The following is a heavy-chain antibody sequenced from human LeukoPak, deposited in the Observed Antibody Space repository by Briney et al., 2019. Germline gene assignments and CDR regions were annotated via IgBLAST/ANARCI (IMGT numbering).Heavy chain of an antibody. Sequence: SETLSLTCTVSGGSISSYYWSWIRQPPGKGLEWIGYIYYSGSTNYNPSLKSRVTISVDTSKNQFSLKLSSVTAADTAVYYCAREDYYDSSGYYGGAFDIWGQGTMVTVSS. J-gene: IGHJ3*02. CDR2: IYYSGST. D-gene: IGHD3-22*01. V-gene: IGHV4-59*12. CDR3: AREDYYDSSGYYGGAFDI. CDR1: GGSISSYY.